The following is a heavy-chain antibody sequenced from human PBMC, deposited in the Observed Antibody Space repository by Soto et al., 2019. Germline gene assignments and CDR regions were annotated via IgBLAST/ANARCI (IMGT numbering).Heavy chain of an antibody. CDR3: AHGESGYYINWFDP. CDR2: IYWDDDK. CDR1: GFSLSTSGVG. D-gene: IGHD3-9*01. Sequence: QITLKESGPTLVKPTQTLTLTCTFSGFSLSTSGVGVGWIRQPPGKALEWLALIYWDDDKRYSPSLKSRLTNTNDTYKNQVVLTMTNTDPVDTATYYCAHGESGYYINWFDPWGQGTLVTVSS. J-gene: IGHJ5*02. V-gene: IGHV2-5*02.